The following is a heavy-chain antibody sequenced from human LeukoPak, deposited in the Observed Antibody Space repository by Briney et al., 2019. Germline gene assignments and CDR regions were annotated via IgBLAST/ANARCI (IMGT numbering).Heavy chain of an antibody. CDR3: ARGSLTMVRGVVSVGGAYDS. V-gene: IGHV1-69*01. J-gene: IGHJ4*02. CDR2: IIPAFETA. Sequence: SVKVSCKASGGTLSSYAISWVRQAPGQGLEWMGGIIPAFETANYAQKFQASVTSTADESTNTAYMELSRLRSEGTAVYYCARGSLTMVRGVVSVGGAYDSWGEGDLVTVSS. CDR1: GGTLSSYA. D-gene: IGHD3-10*01.